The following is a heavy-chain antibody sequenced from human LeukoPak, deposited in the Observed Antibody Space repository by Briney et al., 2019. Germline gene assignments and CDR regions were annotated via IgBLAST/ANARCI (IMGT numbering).Heavy chain of an antibody. J-gene: IGHJ2*01. CDR2: ISSDGGST. CDR3: ARGRQGAKTRYFDL. CDR1: GIIFSNYA. V-gene: IGHV3-64*01. D-gene: IGHD1-26*01. Sequence: GGSLRLSCAASGIIFSNYAMHWVRQGPGKGLECISSISSDGGSTYYANSVKGRFTISRDNSKNTLYLQMGSLRAEDMAVYYCARGRQGAKTRYFDLWGRGTRVTVSS.